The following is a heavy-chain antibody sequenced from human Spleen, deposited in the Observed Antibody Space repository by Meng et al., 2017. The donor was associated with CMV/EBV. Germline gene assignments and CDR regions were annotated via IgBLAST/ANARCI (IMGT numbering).Heavy chain of an antibody. CDR3: ASIRFNSPRY. V-gene: IGHV3-23*01. CDR2: ISAGGGRA. Sequence: GESLKISCVGTGFTLSRYAMSWVRQAPGKGLEWVSSISAGGGRAYYADSVKGRFTISSDNSGDTLYLQMNSLKPEDTGVYYCASIRFNSPRYWGQGTLVTVSS. J-gene: IGHJ4*02. D-gene: IGHD1-14*01. CDR1: GFTLSRYA.